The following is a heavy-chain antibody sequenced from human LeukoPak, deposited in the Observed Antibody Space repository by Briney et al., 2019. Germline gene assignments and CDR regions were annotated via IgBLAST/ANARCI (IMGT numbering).Heavy chain of an antibody. Sequence: SEPLSLTCAVYGGSFSSYYWSCIRQPPGKGLEWIGEINHSGSTNYNPSLKSRVTISVDTSKNQFSLKLSSVTAADTAVYYCAGRYYYYGMDVWGQGTTVTVSS. CDR3: AGRYYYYGMDV. CDR2: INHSGST. J-gene: IGHJ6*02. V-gene: IGHV4-34*01. CDR1: GGSFSSYY.